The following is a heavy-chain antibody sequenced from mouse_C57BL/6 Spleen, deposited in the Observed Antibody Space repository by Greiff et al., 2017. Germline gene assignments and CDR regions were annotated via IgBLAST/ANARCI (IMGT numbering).Heavy chain of an antibody. J-gene: IGHJ3*01. CDR2: INPSTGGT. D-gene: IGHD1-1*02. Sequence: EVQLQQSGPELVKPGASVKISCKASGYSFTGYYMHWVKQSSEKSLEWIGEINPSTGGTSYNQKFKGKATLTVDKSSSTAYMQLKSLTSEDSAVYYCARAGGPAWFAYWGQGTLVTVSA. CDR1: GYSFTGYY. V-gene: IGHV1-43*01. CDR3: ARAGGPAWFAY.